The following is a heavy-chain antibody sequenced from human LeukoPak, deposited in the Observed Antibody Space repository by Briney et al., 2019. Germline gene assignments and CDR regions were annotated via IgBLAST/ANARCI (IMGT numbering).Heavy chain of an antibody. J-gene: IGHJ4*02. CDR2: IYPGDSDT. CDR3: ARQSDCSSTSCPGDY. V-gene: IGHV5-51*01. D-gene: IGHD2-2*01. Sequence: GESLKISCKGSGYSFTSYWIGWVRQLPGKGLEWMGIIYPGDSDTRYSPSFRGQVTISADKSISTAYLQWSSLKASDTAMYYCARQSDCSSTSCPGDYWGQGTLITVSS. CDR1: GYSFTSYW.